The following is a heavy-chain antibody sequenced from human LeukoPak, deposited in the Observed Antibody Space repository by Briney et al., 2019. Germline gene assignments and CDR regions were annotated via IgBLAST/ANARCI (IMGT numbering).Heavy chain of an antibody. V-gene: IGHV1-24*01. CDR1: GHTLTELS. J-gene: IGHJ4*02. D-gene: IGHD2-2*01. CDR2: FDPEDGET. CDR3: ATGSRSTVPFDY. Sequence: ASVKVSYKVSGHTLTELSMHWVRQAPGKGLEWMGGFDPEDGETIYAQKFQGRVTMTEDTSTDTAYMELSSLRSEDTAVYYCATGSRSTVPFDYWGQGTLVTVSS.